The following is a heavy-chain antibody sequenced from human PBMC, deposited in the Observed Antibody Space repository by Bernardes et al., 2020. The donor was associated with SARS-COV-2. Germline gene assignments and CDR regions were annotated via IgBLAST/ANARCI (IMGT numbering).Heavy chain of an antibody. CDR2: IIPIFGTA. J-gene: IGHJ6*02. V-gene: IGHV1-69*13. CDR1: GGTFSSYA. CDR3: ARGGHRWGDTATGTYYYYGMDV. Sequence: SVKVSCKASGGTFSSYAINWVRQAPGQGLKWMGGIIPIFGTASYAQKFQGRVTITADESTSTAYMELSSLRSEDTAVYYCARGGHRWGDTATGTYYYYGMDVWGQGTTVTVSS. D-gene: IGHD1-1*01.